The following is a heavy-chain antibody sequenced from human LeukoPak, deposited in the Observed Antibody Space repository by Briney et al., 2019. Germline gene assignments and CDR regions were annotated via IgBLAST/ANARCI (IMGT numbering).Heavy chain of an antibody. CDR1: GFTFDDYA. CDR3: ARTDTAMVAMYYFDY. J-gene: IGHJ4*02. D-gene: IGHD5-18*01. CDR2: ISSSSSYI. Sequence: GGSLRLSCAASGFTFDDYAMHWVRQAPGKGLEWVSSISSSSSYIYYADSVKGRFTISRDNAKNSLYLQMNSLRAEDTAVYYCARTDTAMVAMYYFDYWGQGTLVTVSS. V-gene: IGHV3-21*01.